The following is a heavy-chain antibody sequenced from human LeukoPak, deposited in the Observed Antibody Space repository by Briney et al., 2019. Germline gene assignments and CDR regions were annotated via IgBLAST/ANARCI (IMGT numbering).Heavy chain of an antibody. CDR3: AKDPIPETIFGVVITD. D-gene: IGHD3-3*01. Sequence: PGRSLRLSCAASGFTFSSYGMHWVRQAPGKGLEWVAFIRYDGSNKYYADSVKGRFTISRDNSKNTLYLQMNSLRAEDTAVYYCAKDPIPETIFGVVITDWGQGTLVTVSS. V-gene: IGHV3-30*02. CDR2: IRYDGSNK. J-gene: IGHJ4*02. CDR1: GFTFSSYG.